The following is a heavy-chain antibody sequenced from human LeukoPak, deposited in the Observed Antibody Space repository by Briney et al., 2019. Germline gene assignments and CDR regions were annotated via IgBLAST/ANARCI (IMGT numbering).Heavy chain of an antibody. CDR1: GGTFSSYA. CDR3: ARAMDYDFWSGYYDLGY. Sequence: SVKVSCKASGGTFSSYAISWVRQAPGQGLEWMGRIIPILGIANYAQKFQGRVTITADKSTSTAYMELSSLRSEDTAVYYCARAMDYDFWSGYYDLGYWGQGTLVTVSS. J-gene: IGHJ4*02. D-gene: IGHD3-3*01. V-gene: IGHV1-69*04. CDR2: IIPILGIA.